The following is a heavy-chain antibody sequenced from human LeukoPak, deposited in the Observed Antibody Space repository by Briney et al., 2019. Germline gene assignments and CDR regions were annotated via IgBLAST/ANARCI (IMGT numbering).Heavy chain of an antibody. CDR1: GFTFSSYA. J-gene: IGHJ5*02. CDR3: ARPFCQFDSSSSYYSFDL. V-gene: IGHV3-23*01. CDR2: ISGSGAYT. Sequence: GGSLRLSCAASGFTFSSYAMTWVRQAPGEGLEWASGISGSGAYTQYADSVKGRFTISRDNSKNALFLQMNSLRAEDTAVCYCARPFCQFDSSSSYYSFDLWVRGTVVTVSS. D-gene: IGHD3-22*01.